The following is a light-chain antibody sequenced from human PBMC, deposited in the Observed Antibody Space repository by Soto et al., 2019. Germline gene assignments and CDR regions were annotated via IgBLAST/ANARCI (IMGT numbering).Light chain of an antibody. CDR1: QSVSSN. J-gene: IGKJ1*01. V-gene: IGKV3-15*01. Sequence: EIVMTQSPATLSVSPGERATLSCRASQSVSSNLAWYQQKPGQAPRLLIYGASTRATGIPARFSGSGSGTEFTLTISSLPSEDFAVYYCQQYNNWPPWTFGQGTKVE. CDR3: QQYNNWPPWT. CDR2: GAS.